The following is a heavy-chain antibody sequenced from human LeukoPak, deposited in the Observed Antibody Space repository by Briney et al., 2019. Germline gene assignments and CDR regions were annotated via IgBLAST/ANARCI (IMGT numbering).Heavy chain of an antibody. CDR1: GGSFSGYY. Sequence: PSETLSLTCAVYGGSFSGYYWSWIRQPPGKGLEWIGEINHSGSTNYYPSLKSRVTISVDTSKNQFSLKLSSVTAADTAVYYCARGRIGYYYMDVWGKGTTVTVSS. CDR2: INHSGST. CDR3: ARGRIGYYYMDV. V-gene: IGHV4-34*01. J-gene: IGHJ6*03.